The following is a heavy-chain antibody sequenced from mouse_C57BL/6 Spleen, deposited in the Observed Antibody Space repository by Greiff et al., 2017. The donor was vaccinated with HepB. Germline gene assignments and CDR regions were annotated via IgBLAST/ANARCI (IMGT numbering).Heavy chain of an antibody. Sequence: EVKLLESGGGLVQPGGSLSLSCAASGFTFTDYYMSWVRQPPGKALEWLGFIRNKANGYTTEYSASVKGRFTISRDNSQSILYLQMNALRAEDSATYYCARWGYGSSYVGWFAYWGQGTLVTVSA. CDR3: ARWGYGSSYVGWFAY. CDR2: IRNKANGYTT. D-gene: IGHD1-1*01. J-gene: IGHJ3*01. CDR1: GFTFTDYY. V-gene: IGHV7-3*01.